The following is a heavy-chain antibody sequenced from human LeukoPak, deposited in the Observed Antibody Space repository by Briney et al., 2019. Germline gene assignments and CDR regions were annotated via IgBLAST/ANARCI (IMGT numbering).Heavy chain of an antibody. CDR2: IGPTGFDR. V-gene: IGHV3-21*06. CDR1: GLTFSTSG. D-gene: IGHD1-14*01. CDR3: ATETNGRHYDY. J-gene: IGHJ4*02. Sequence: GGSLRLSCTTSGLTFSTSGFNWVLQAPGKGLEWVASIGPTGFDRYHADSIKGRFTISRDNANNFLYLQMDSLRAEDTAVYYCATETNGRHYDYWGQGTLLTVSS.